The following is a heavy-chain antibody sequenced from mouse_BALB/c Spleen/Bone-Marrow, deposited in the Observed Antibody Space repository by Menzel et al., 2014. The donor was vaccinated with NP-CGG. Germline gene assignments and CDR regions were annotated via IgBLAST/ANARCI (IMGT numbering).Heavy chain of an antibody. CDR3: ARSRGSLYYFDY. J-gene: IGHJ2*01. CDR1: GYTFTNHH. CDR2: INPFNDYT. V-gene: IGHV1-7*01. Sequence: VKLMESGAELAKPGASVKISCKAFGYTFTNHHMNWVKQRPGQGLDWIGYINPFNDYTTYNQKFKGKATLTVDKSSSTAYMELSSLTSEDSAVYYCARSRGSLYYFDYWGQGTTLTVSS. D-gene: IGHD1-1*02.